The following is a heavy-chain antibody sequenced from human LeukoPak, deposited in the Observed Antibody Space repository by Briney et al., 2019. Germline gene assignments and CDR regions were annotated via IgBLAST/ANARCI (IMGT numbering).Heavy chain of an antibody. J-gene: IGHJ4*02. CDR1: GFSVNSNY. CDR3: ARAYNRYSAIDD. D-gene: IGHD1-14*01. CDR2: ITSSSSSYI. Sequence: PGGSLRLSCAASGFSVNSNYMSWVRQAPGKGLEWVSSITSSSSSYIYYADSVKGRFTISRDNAKNSLYLQMNSLRAEDTAIYYCARAYNRYSAIDDWGQGTLVTVSS. V-gene: IGHV3-21*01.